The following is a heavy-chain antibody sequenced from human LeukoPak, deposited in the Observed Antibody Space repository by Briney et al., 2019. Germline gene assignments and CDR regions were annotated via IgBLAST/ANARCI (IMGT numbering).Heavy chain of an antibody. V-gene: IGHV1-69*01. CDR1: GGTFISYA. CDR2: IIPIFGTA. CDR3: AMLGYCSGGSCYQPAEYFQH. Sequence: SVKVSFTASGGTFISYAISWVRQAPGQGLEWMGGIIPIFGTANYAQKFQGRVTITADESTSTAYMELSSLRSEDTAVYYCAMLGYCSGGSCYQPAEYFQHWGQGTLVTVSS. J-gene: IGHJ1*01. D-gene: IGHD2-15*01.